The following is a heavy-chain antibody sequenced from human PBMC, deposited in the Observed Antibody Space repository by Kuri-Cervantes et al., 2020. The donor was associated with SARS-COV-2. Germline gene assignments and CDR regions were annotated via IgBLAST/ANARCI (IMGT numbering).Heavy chain of an antibody. CDR3: ARQNILDSAWFDP. Sequence: SETLSLTCAVYGGSFSGYYWSWIRQPPGKGLEWIGEINHSGSSNYNPSLKSRVTISLDTSKNHFSLRLTSVTAADTAVYYYARQNILDSAWFDPWGQGTLVTVSS. D-gene: IGHD5-12*01. CDR1: GGSFSGYY. J-gene: IGHJ5*02. V-gene: IGHV4-34*01. CDR2: INHSGSS.